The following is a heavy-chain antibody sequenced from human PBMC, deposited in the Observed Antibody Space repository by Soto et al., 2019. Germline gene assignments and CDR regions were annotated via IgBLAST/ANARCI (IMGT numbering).Heavy chain of an antibody. D-gene: IGHD6-13*01. Sequence: EVQLLESGGGLVQPGGSLRLSCAASGFTFSSYAMSWVRQAPGKGLEWVSAISGSGGSTYYADSVKGRFTISRDNHKNTLYLKMNSLTDDGTAVYYCAKEVLGYSRSASGAFEIWGQGTMVIVCS. CDR3: AKEVLGYSRSASGAFEI. V-gene: IGHV3-23*01. CDR1: GFTFSSYA. CDR2: ISGSGGST. J-gene: IGHJ3*02.